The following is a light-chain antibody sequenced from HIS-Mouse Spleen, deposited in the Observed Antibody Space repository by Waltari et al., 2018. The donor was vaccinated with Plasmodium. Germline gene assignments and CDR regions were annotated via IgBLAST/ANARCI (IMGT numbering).Light chain of an antibody. Sequence: DIQMTQSPSSLSASVADRFTLTCRPSQGISNYLAWYQQKPGKVPKLLIYAASTLQSGVPSRFSSSGSGTDFTLTISSLQPEDVATYYCQKYNSAPWTFGQGTKVEIK. CDR2: AAS. J-gene: IGKJ1*01. CDR3: QKYNSAPWT. CDR1: QGISNY. V-gene: IGKV1-27*01.